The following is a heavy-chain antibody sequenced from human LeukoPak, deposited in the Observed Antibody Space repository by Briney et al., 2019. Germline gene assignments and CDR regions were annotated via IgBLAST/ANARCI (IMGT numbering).Heavy chain of an antibody. D-gene: IGHD6-13*01. V-gene: IGHV1-3*01. Sequence: GASVKVSCKASGYTFTSYAMHWVRQAPGQRLEWMGWINAGNGNTKYSQKFQGRVTITRDTSTSTAYMELRSLRSDDTAVYYCVRIAEQHLQYYFDYWGQGTLVTVSS. J-gene: IGHJ4*02. CDR3: VRIAEQHLQYYFDY. CDR2: INAGNGNT. CDR1: GYTFTSYA.